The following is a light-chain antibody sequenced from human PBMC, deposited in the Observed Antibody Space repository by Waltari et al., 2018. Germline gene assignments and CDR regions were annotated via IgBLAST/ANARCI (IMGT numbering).Light chain of an antibody. CDR3: CSYAGSTSSVL. Sequence: QSALTQPASVSGSPGQSITISCTGTSSDVGPYNLVSWYQHHPGKAPRVMIYEGNKRPSGVSNRFSGSKSGNTASLTISGLQAEDEADYYCCSYAGSTSSVLFGGGTKLTVL. CDR1: SSDVGPYNL. V-gene: IGLV2-23*01. J-gene: IGLJ2*01. CDR2: EGN.